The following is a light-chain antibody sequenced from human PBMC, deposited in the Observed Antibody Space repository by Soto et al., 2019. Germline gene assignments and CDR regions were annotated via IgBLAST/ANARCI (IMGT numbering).Light chain of an antibody. Sequence: DIQMSQSPSTLSASVGDRVTITCRASQSIRSWLAWYQQKPGKAPKLLIYKASNLESGVPSRFSGSGSGREFTLTISSLQPDDFATYYCQQYNSYPMYTFGQGTKLEIK. CDR1: QSIRSW. CDR2: KAS. V-gene: IGKV1-5*03. CDR3: QQYNSYPMYT. J-gene: IGKJ2*01.